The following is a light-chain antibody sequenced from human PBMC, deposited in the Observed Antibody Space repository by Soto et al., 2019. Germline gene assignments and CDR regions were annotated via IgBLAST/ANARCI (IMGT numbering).Light chain of an antibody. CDR1: SSNIGNDY. V-gene: IGLV1-51*01. J-gene: IGLJ1*01. CDR2: DNN. Sequence: QSVLTQSPSVSAAPGQKVTISCSGSSSNIGNDYVSWYQQLPGTAPKLLIYDNNKRAAGIPDRFSGSESGTSATLGITGLQTGDEADYYCGRWDSRLSTYVFGTGTKVTVL. CDR3: GRWDSRLSTYV.